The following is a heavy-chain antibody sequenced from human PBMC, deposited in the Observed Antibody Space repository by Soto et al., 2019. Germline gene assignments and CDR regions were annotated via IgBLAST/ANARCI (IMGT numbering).Heavy chain of an antibody. CDR1: GFTFSSYA. D-gene: IGHD6-19*01. CDR2: ISYDGSNT. J-gene: IGHJ4*02. CDR3: AAHIAVAGEPQTPPVDY. Sequence: QVQLVESGGGVVQPGRSLRLSCAASGFTFSSYAMHWVRQAPGKGLEWVAVISYDGSNTYYSYSVKGRFTISRDNSKNTLYLQLNSRRAEDTAVYYGAAHIAVAGEPQTPPVDYWGQGTLVTVSS. V-gene: IGHV3-30-3*01.